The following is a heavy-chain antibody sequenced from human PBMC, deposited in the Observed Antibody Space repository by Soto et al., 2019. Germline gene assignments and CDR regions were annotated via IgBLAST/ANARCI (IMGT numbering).Heavy chain of an antibody. J-gene: IGHJ3*02. CDR3: ASGRELRAFDI. CDR1: GYPFTSYY. D-gene: IGHD1-26*01. Sequence: ASVKVPCKASGYPFTSYYVHWVRQAPGQGLEWMGFINTSDGSTSYPQKSQGRVTMTTDTSTSTAYMELRSLRSDDTAVYYCASGRELRAFDIWGQGTMVTVSS. CDR2: INTSDGST. V-gene: IGHV1-46*01.